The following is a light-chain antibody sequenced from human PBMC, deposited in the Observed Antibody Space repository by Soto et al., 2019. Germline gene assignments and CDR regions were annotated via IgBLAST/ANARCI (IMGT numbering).Light chain of an antibody. CDR3: QQDSTSPIS. V-gene: IGKV3-20*01. CDR1: QGTSSY. CDR2: GAS. Sequence: ENVLTQSPGTLSLSPGERATLSCRASQGTSSYLGWYQQKPGQAPRLLIYGASSRATGIPDRFSGSGSGTDFALPISRLEPADVAVYYYQQDSTSPISFGQGTRLEIK. J-gene: IGKJ5*01.